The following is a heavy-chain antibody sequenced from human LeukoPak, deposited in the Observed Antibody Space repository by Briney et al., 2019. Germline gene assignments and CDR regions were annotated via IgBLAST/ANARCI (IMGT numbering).Heavy chain of an antibody. J-gene: IGHJ4*02. CDR3: ARDRFFWSGYFTNFDS. CDR2: ISYDGSNK. D-gene: IGHD3-3*01. CDR1: GFTFSSYG. V-gene: IGHV3-30*03. Sequence: PGGSLRLSCAASGFTFSSYGMHWVRQAPGKGLEWVAVISYDGSNKYYADSVKGRFTISRDNSKNTLYLQMNSLRAEDTAVYYCARDRFFWSGYFTNFDSWGQGTLVTVSS.